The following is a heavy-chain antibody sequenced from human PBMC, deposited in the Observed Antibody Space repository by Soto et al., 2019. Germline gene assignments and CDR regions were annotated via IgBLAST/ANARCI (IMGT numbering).Heavy chain of an antibody. CDR1: GFTFSSYW. D-gene: IGHD3-3*01. CDR2: INSDGTST. J-gene: IGHJ6*03. Sequence: PGGSLRLSCAASGFTFSSYWMHWVRQVPGKGLVWVSRINSDGTSTSYADSVKGRFTISRDNAKNTLYLQMDSLRAEDTAVYYCARDQDLTYYDFWSGYPSSYMDVWGKGTTVTVSS. V-gene: IGHV3-74*01. CDR3: ARDQDLTYYDFWSGYPSSYMDV.